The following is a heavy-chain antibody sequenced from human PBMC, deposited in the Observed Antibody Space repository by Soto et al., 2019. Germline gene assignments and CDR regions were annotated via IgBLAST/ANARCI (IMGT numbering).Heavy chain of an antibody. Sequence: GGSLRLSCAASGFSLSGYWMHWVRQAPGRGLVWVSRIKSDGSSSSYGDSVKGRFTISRDNAKNTLYLQMNSLRAEDTAVYYCARGRYCSGGSCSDYFMDVWGKGTTVTVSS. J-gene: IGHJ6*03. CDR3: ARGRYCSGGSCSDYFMDV. V-gene: IGHV3-74*01. D-gene: IGHD2-15*01. CDR1: GFSLSGYW. CDR2: IKSDGSSS.